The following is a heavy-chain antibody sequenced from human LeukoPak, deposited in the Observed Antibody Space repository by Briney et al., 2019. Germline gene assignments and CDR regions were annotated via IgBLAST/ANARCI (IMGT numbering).Heavy chain of an antibody. CDR1: GGSISSYY. CDR2: IYYSGST. CDR3: ARDLRARAYYYGMDV. J-gene: IGHJ6*02. Sequence: SETLSLTCTVSGGSISSYYWSWIRQPPGKGLEWIAYIYYSGSTNYNPSLKSRVTISVDTSKNQFSLKLSSVTAADTAVYYCARDLRARAYYYGMDVWGQGTTVTVSS. V-gene: IGHV4-59*01.